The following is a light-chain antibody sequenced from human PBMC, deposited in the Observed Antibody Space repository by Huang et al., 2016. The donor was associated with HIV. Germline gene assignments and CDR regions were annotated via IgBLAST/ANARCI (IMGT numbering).Light chain of an antibody. CDR1: RSLLFASNSKNF. CDR3: QQFYNMPYT. CDR2: MAS. Sequence: DILLTQSPDSLAVSLGERATLTCRSSRSLLFASNSKNFLAWYQQKPGQSPKLLMYMASVRESGVPERFTGSGSGTEFTLTIANLQAEDVAVYYCQQFYNMPYTFGRGTRLEI. J-gene: IGKJ2*01. V-gene: IGKV4-1*01.